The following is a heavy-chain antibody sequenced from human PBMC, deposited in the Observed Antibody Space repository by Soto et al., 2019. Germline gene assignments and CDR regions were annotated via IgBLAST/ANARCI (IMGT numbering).Heavy chain of an antibody. D-gene: IGHD2-2*01. Sequence: ASVKVSCKASGYTFTSYDINWVRQATGQGLEWMGWMNPNSGNTGYAQKFQGRVTMTRNTSISTAYMELSSLRSEDTAVYYCARDQGWEIVVLPAAMMDYYGMDVWGHGTKVTVSS. CDR3: ARDQGWEIVVLPAAMMDYYGMDV. CDR1: GYTFTSYD. V-gene: IGHV1-8*01. CDR2: MNPNSGNT. J-gene: IGHJ6*02.